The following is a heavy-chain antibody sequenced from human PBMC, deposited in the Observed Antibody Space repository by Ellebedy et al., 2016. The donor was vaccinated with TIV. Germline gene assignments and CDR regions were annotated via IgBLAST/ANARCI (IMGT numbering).Heavy chain of an antibody. Sequence: GESLKISCAASGFTFSSYWMSWVRQAPGKGLEWVANIKQDGSEKNYLDSVKGRFTISRDNAENTLYLQINSLRAEDTAVYYCARVEVDTGYWGQGTLVTVSS. CDR1: GFTFSSYW. V-gene: IGHV3-7*01. D-gene: IGHD5-18*01. CDR2: IKQDGSEK. CDR3: ARVEVDTGY. J-gene: IGHJ4*02.